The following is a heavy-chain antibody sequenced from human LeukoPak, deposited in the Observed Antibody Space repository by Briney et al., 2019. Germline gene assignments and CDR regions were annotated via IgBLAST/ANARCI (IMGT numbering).Heavy chain of an antibody. V-gene: IGHV1-69*04. D-gene: IGHD2-2*03. CDR3: AREGDGYCSSTSCQYYYYYMDV. CDR2: IIPILGIA. J-gene: IGHJ6*03. CDR1: GGTFSSYT. Sequence: SVKVSCKASGGTFSSYTISWLRQAPAQGLEWMGRIIPILGIANYAQKFQGRVTITADKSTGTAYMELSSLRSEDTAVYYCAREGDGYCSSTSCQYYYYYMDVWGKGTTVTVSS.